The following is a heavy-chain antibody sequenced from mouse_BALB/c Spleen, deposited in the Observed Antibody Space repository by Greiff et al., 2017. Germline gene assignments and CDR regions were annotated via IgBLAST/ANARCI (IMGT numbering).Heavy chain of an antibody. CDR1: GFTFSSFG. CDR3: ATGTWFAY. CDR2: ISSGSSTI. D-gene: IGHD4-1*01. V-gene: IGHV5-17*02. J-gene: IGHJ3*01. Sequence: EVKLMESGGGLVQPGGSRKLSCAASGFTFSSFGMHWVRQAPEKGLEWVAYISSGSSTIYYADTVKGRFTISRDNPKNTLFLQMTSLRSEDTAMSYCATGTWFAYWGQGTLVTVSA.